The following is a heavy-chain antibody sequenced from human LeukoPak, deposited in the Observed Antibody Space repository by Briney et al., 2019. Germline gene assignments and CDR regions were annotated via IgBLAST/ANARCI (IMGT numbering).Heavy chain of an antibody. J-gene: IGHJ4*02. D-gene: IGHD3-3*01. V-gene: IGHV3-7*01. CDR3: ARDGRITIFGVVILDY. Sequence: PGGSLRLSCAASGFTFSSYWMNWVRQAPGKGLEWVANIKQDGSEKFYVDSVKGRFTISRDNAKNSLYLQMNSLRAEDTAVYYCARDGRITIFGVVILDYWGQGTLVTVSS. CDR2: IKQDGSEK. CDR1: GFTFSSYW.